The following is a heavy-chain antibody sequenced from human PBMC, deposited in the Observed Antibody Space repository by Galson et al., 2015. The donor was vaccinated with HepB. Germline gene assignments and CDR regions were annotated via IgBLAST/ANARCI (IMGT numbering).Heavy chain of an antibody. J-gene: IGHJ4*02. CDR1: GFTFSNAW. Sequence: SLRLSCAASGFTFSNAWMSWVRQAPGKGLEWVGRIKSKADGGTTDYAAPVKGRFTISRDDSKNTLYLQMNSLKTEDTAVYYCTTEGSGYYMVWWDGYWGQGTLVTVSS. V-gene: IGHV3-15*01. D-gene: IGHD3-22*01. CDR2: IKSKADGGTT. CDR3: TTEGSGYYMVWWDGY.